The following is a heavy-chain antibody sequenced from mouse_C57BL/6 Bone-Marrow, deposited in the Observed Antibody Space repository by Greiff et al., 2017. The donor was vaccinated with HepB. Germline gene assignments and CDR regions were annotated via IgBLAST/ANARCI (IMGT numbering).Heavy chain of an antibody. CDR1: GFTFSSYA. D-gene: IGHD4-1*01. V-gene: IGHV5-4*01. J-gene: IGHJ2*01. CDR3: ARERGTGMDY. Sequence: EVHLVESGGGLVKPGGSLKLSCAASGFTFSSYAMSWVRRTPEKRLEWVATISDGGSYTYYPDNVKGRCTISRDNAKNNLYLQMSHLKSEDTAMYYCARERGTGMDYWGQGTTLTVSS. CDR2: ISDGGSYT.